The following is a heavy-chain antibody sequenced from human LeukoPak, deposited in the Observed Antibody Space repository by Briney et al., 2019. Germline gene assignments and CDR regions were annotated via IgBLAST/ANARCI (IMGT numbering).Heavy chain of an antibody. J-gene: IGHJ4*02. D-gene: IGHD3-3*01. CDR3: ARDGNYDFWSGLYYFDY. Sequence: ASVKVSCKASGYTFTSYGISWVRQAPGQGLEWMGWISAYNGNTNYAQKLQGRVTMTTDTSTSTAYMELRSLRSDDTAVYYCARDGNYDFWSGLYYFDYWGQGTLVTVSS. CDR2: ISAYNGNT. CDR1: GYTFTSYG. V-gene: IGHV1-18*01.